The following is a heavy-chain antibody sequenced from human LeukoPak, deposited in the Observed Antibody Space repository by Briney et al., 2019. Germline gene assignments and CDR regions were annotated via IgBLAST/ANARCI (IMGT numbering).Heavy chain of an antibody. CDR3: ARLRVGAPPIFQH. D-gene: IGHD1-26*01. CDR2: IYTSGST. CDR1: GASISSYY. Sequence: SETLSLTCTVSGASISSYYWSWIRQPAGKGLEWIGRIYTSGSTNYNPSLKSRVTMSVDMSKNQFSLKLSSATAADTAVYYCARLRVGAPPIFQHWGQGTLVTVSS. J-gene: IGHJ1*01. V-gene: IGHV4-4*07.